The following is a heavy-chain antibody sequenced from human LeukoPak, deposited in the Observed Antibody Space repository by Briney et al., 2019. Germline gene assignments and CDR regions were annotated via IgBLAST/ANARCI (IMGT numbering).Heavy chain of an antibody. J-gene: IGHJ4*02. D-gene: IGHD3-9*01. CDR1: GGSISSSSYY. CDR2: IYYSGST. CDR3: ARQDSYDILTGYYPSYYFAY. Sequence: KPSETLSLTCTVSGGSISSSSYYWGWIRQPPGKGLEWIGSIYYSGSTYYNPSLKSRVTISVDTSRNQFSLKLSSVTAADTAVYYCARQDSYDILTGYYPSYYFAYWGQGTLVTVSS. V-gene: IGHV4-39*01.